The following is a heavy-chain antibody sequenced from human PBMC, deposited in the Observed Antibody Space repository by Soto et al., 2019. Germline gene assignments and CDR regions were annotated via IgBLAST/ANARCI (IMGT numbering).Heavy chain of an antibody. CDR3: AREAMYYDFWSGPPFDP. J-gene: IGHJ5*02. V-gene: IGHV1-46*01. Sequence: ASVKVSCKASGGTFSSYAISWVRQAPGQGLEWMGGIIPSGGSTSYAQKFQGRVTMTRDTSTSTVYMELSSLRSEDTAVYYCAREAMYYDFWSGPPFDPWGQGTLVTVSS. CDR2: IIPSGGST. D-gene: IGHD3-3*01. CDR1: GGTFSSYA.